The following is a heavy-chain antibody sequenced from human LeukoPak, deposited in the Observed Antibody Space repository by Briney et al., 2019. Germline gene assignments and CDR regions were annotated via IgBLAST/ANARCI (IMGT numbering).Heavy chain of an antibody. Sequence: GGSLRLSCAASGFTFSSYAMHWVRQAPGKGLEWVAVISYDGSNKYYADSVKRRFTISRDNSKNTLYLQMNSLRAEDTAVYYCARGLLGYCSSTSCWGYEYYFDYWGQGTLVTVSS. D-gene: IGHD2-2*01. CDR3: ARGLLGYCSSTSCWGYEYYFDY. CDR2: ISYDGSNK. V-gene: IGHV3-30*01. J-gene: IGHJ4*02. CDR1: GFTFSSYA.